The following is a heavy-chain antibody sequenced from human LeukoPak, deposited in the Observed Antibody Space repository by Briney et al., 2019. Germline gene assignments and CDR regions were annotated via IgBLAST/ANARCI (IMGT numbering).Heavy chain of an antibody. Sequence: GGSLRLSCMASGFTFSNFWMNWVRQAPGKGLEWVASIDQDGSDKYYVDSVKGRFTISRDNAKNSLYLQTDSLRAEDTAVYYXXXXXGDDEWLPFDYWGQGTLVTVSS. CDR3: XXXXGDDEWLPFDY. J-gene: IGHJ4*02. V-gene: IGHV3-7*01. D-gene: IGHD3-3*01. CDR1: GFTFSNFW. CDR2: IDQDGSDK.